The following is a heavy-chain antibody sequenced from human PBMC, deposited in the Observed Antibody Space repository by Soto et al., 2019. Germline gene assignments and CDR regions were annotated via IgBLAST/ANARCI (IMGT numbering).Heavy chain of an antibody. J-gene: IGHJ4*02. CDR2: IIPIFGTA. CDR3: AREHSYGLGPFVY. CDR1: GGTFSSYA. V-gene: IGHV1-69*13. D-gene: IGHD5-18*01. Sequence: GASVKVSCKASGGTFSSYAISWVRQAPGQGLEWMGGIIPIFGTANYAQKFQGRVTITADESTSTAYMELSSLRSEDTAVYYCAREHSYGLGPFVYWGQGTLVTVSS.